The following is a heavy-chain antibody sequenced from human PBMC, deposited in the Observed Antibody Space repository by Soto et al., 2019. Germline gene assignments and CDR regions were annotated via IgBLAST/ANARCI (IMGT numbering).Heavy chain of an antibody. D-gene: IGHD6-19*01. Sequence: XSVKVSFNASGYTFTGYYMHLLRHSPGQGLEWMGWINPNSGGTNYAQKFQGWVTMTRDTSISTAYMELSRLRYDDTAVYYCARDQAVAGLDAFDIWGQGTMVTVSS. CDR2: INPNSGGT. CDR3: ARDQAVAGLDAFDI. J-gene: IGHJ3*02. CDR1: GYTFTGYY. V-gene: IGHV1-2*04.